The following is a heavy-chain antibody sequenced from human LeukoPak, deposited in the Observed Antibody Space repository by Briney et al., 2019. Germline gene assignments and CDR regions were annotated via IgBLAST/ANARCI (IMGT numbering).Heavy chain of an antibody. D-gene: IGHD5-12*01. CDR3: ARRGYDPYYYYYYMDV. Sequence: GESLKISFKGSGYSFTTYWIGWVRPMPGKGLEWMGIIYPGDSDTRYSPSFQGQVTISADKSISTAYLQWSSLKASDTAMYYCARRGYDPYYYYYYMDVWGKGTTVTVSS. CDR1: GYSFTTYW. CDR2: IYPGDSDT. V-gene: IGHV5-51*01. J-gene: IGHJ6*03.